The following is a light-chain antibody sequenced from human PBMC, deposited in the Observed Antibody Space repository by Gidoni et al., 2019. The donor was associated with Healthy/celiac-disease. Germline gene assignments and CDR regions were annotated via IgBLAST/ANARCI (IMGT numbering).Light chain of an antibody. CDR2: AAS. CDR1: QSSSSY. J-gene: IGKJ1*01. CDR3: QQGYSTPQT. V-gene: IGKV1-39*01. Sequence: ESQKTRAPSYRSAYVGDRVTITCRASQSSSSYLNWYQQKPGKAPKLLIYAASSLQSGVPSMFSGSGSATDFTLTISSLQPEDCATYYCQQGYSTPQTFGQGTKVEIK.